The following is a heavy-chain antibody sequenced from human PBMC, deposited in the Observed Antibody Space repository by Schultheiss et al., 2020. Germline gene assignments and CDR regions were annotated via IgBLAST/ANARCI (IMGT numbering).Heavy chain of an antibody. CDR2: ISYDGSNK. D-gene: IGHD1-26*01. CDR3: ARSGVGATLEY. CDR1: GFTLANYG. J-gene: IGHJ4*02. Sequence: GGSLRLSCAASGFTLANYGMHWVRQAPGKGLEWVADISYDGSNKYYADSVKGRFTISRDNSKNTLYLQMDSLRAEDTAVYYCARSGVGATLEYWGQGTLVTVSS. V-gene: IGHV3-33*05.